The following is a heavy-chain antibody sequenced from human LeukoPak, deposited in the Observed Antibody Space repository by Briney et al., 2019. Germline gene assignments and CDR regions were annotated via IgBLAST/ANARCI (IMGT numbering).Heavy chain of an antibody. D-gene: IGHD3-22*01. CDR3: ARGLNGNYDSGAYAY. V-gene: IGHV1-8*01. CDR2: MNPNNANT. Sequence: ASVKVSCKASGYTFTSYDINWVRQAPGQGLEWMAWMNPNNANTGYGQKFQGRVTLTKNIAINTAYMELSSLRPEDTAVYYCARGLNGNYDSGAYAYWGQGTLVTVSS. J-gene: IGHJ4*02. CDR1: GYTFTSYD.